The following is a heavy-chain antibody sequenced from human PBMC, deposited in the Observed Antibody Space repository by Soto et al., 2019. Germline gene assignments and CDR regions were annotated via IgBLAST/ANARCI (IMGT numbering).Heavy chain of an antibody. CDR1: GGSISSSNW. Sequence: KPSETLSLTCAVSGGSISSSNWWSWVRQPPGKGLEWIGEIYHSGSTNYNPSLKSRVTISVDKSKNQFSLKLSSVTAADTAVYYCARDLGNPESGYYYGMDVWGQGTTVTVSS. D-gene: IGHD3-16*01. CDR2: IYHSGST. V-gene: IGHV4-4*02. CDR3: ARDLGNPESGYYYGMDV. J-gene: IGHJ6*02.